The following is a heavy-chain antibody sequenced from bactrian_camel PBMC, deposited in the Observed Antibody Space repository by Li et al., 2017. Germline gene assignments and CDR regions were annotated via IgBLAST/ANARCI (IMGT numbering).Heavy chain of an antibody. J-gene: IGHJ4*01. CDR2: VSLRLRTT. V-gene: IGHV3S1*01. CDR3: VSDPGDWYLGNY. CDR1: VYTYIVAHG. D-gene: IGHD6*01. Sequence: HVQLVESGGGSVQAGGSLRLSCAASVYTYIVAHGCMGWFRQAPGKEREGVAAVSLRLRTTNYAPSVKGRFTISQDKRRSTVYLQMDNLKSEDAAVYYCVSDPGDWYLGNYWGQGTQVTVS.